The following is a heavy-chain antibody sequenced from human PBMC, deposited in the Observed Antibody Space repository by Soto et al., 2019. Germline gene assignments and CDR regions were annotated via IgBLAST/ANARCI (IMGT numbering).Heavy chain of an antibody. CDR3: AREVTRQWVGPGWFDP. CDR1: GYTFTSYG. J-gene: IGHJ5*02. D-gene: IGHD6-19*01. CDR2: ISAYNGNT. V-gene: IGHV1-18*01. Sequence: QVQLVQSGAEVKKPGASVKVSCKASGYTFTSYGISWVRQAPGQGLEWMGWISAYNGNTNYAQKLQGRVTMTTEPSTSTAYMAQRSLRSDDTAVYDDAREVTRQWVGPGWFDPWGQGTLVTVSA.